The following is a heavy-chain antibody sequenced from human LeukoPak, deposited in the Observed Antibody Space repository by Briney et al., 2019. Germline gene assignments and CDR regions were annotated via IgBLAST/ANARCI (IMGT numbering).Heavy chain of an antibody. CDR2: INHSGST. D-gene: IGHD3-10*01. CDR1: GGSFSGFY. V-gene: IGHV4-34*01. Sequence: SETLSLTCAVYGGSFSGFYWSWIRQPPGKGLEWIGEINHSGSTNYNPSLKSRVTISVDTSRNQFSLKLSSVTAADTAVYYCARGRIGYYYGSGSPKAKSGWFDPWGQGTLVTVSS. J-gene: IGHJ5*02. CDR3: ARGRIGYYYGSGSPKAKSGWFDP.